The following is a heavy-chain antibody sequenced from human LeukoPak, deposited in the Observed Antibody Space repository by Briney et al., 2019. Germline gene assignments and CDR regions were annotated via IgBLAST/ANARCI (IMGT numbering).Heavy chain of an antibody. CDR1: GFTFSNYW. Sequence: GGSLRLSCAASGFTFSNYWMTWVRQAPGKGLEWVANIKEDGSEKYFVDSVKGRFTISRDNAKNSMYLQMNSLRAEDTAVYYCARPKGVRGFPLDCWGQGALVSVSS. J-gene: IGHJ4*02. CDR2: IKEDGSEK. D-gene: IGHD3-10*01. V-gene: IGHV3-7*01. CDR3: ARPKGVRGFPLDC.